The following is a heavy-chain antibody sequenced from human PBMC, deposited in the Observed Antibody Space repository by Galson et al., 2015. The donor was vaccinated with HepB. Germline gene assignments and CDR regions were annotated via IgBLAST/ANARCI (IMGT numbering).Heavy chain of an antibody. V-gene: IGHV3-73*01. CDR1: GFIFSGSA. Sequence: SLRLSCAASGFIFSGSAIDWVRQASGKGPEWVGRIRSKANYYATLYVPSLKGRFTISRDDSKNMAYLHMRSLKTEDTAVYYCARVPGTIYYYGMDVWSQGTTVTVSS. CDR2: IRSKANYYAT. D-gene: IGHD1-1*01. CDR3: ARVPGTIYYYGMDV. J-gene: IGHJ6*02.